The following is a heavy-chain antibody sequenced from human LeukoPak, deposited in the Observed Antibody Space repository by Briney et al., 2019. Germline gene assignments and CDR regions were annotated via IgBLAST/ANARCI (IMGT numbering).Heavy chain of an antibody. CDR1: GFIFISYA. V-gene: IGHV3-23*01. J-gene: IGHJ4*02. CDR3: AKDRPCINDVCHGDFDY. Sequence: GGSLRLSCAASGFIFISYAMSWVRQAPGKGLEWVSTISGSGGSTYYADSVKGRFTISRDNSKNTVYLQMNSLRAEDTAVYYCAKDRPCINDVCHGDFDYWGQGTLVTVSS. CDR2: ISGSGGST. D-gene: IGHD2-8*01.